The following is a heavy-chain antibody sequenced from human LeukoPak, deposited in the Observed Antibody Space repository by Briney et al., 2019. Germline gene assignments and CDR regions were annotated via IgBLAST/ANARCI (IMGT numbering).Heavy chain of an antibody. V-gene: IGHV4-34*01. CDR1: GGSFSGYY. Sequence: PSETLSLTCAVYGGSFSGYYWSWIRQPPGKGLEWIGEINHSGSTNYNPSLKSRVTISVDTSKNQFSLKLRSVTAADTAVYYCARGYSYGRDAFDIWGQGTMVTVSS. D-gene: IGHD5-18*01. J-gene: IGHJ3*02. CDR3: ARGYSYGRDAFDI. CDR2: INHSGST.